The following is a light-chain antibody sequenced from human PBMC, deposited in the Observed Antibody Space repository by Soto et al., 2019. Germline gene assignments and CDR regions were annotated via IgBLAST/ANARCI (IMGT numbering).Light chain of an antibody. CDR2: KVS. V-gene: IGKV2-30*02. Sequence: DVLMTQSPLSLPVTVGQPASFSCRSSQSLVHSDGNTYLNWFHQRPGQSPWRLIYKVSDRDSGVPDRFSGSGSGTDFTLKISRVEAEDVGVYYCMQGTHWPYTFGQGTKLEIK. J-gene: IGKJ2*01. CDR3: MQGTHWPYT. CDR1: QSLVHSDGNTY.